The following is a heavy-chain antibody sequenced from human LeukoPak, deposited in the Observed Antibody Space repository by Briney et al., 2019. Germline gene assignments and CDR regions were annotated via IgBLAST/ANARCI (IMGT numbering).Heavy chain of an antibody. CDR1: GGSFSGYY. J-gene: IGHJ1*01. CDR2: INHSGST. V-gene: IGHV4-34*01. CDR3: ARGIRDYVWGSYRFQH. Sequence: SETLSLTCAVYGGSFSGYYWSWIRQPPGKGLEWIGEINHSGSTNYNPSLKSRVTISVDTSKNQFSLKLSSVTAAGTAVYYCARGIRDYVWGSYRFQHWGQGTLVTVSS. D-gene: IGHD3-16*02.